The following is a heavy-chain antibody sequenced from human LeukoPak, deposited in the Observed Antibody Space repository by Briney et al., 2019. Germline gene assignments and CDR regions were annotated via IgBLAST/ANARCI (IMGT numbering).Heavy chain of an antibody. Sequence: GGSLRLSCAASGFTFSSYSMNWVRQAPGKGLEWVSSISSSGSYIYYADSVKGRFTISRDNAKNSLYLQMNSLRAEDTTVYYCAELGITMIGGVWGKGTTVTISS. CDR1: GFTFSSYS. CDR2: ISSSGSYI. V-gene: IGHV3-21*01. D-gene: IGHD3-10*02. CDR3: AELGITMIGGV. J-gene: IGHJ6*04.